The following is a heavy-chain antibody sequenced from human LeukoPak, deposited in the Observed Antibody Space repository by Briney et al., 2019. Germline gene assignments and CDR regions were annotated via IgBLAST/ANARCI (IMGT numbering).Heavy chain of an antibody. D-gene: IGHD6-19*01. CDR3: ARVAVAGTFHY. J-gene: IGHJ4*02. CDR1: GYTLTSYG. CDR2: ISDYNGNT. Sequence: ASVKVSCKASGYTLTSYGISWVRHAPVQGLECVGWISDYNGNTNYAQKLQGRVTMTTDTSTSTAYMELRSLRSDDTAVYYCARVAVAGTFHYWGQGTLVTVSS. V-gene: IGHV1-18*01.